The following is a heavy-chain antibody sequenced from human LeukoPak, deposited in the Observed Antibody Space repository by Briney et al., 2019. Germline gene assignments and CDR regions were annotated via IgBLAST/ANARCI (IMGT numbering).Heavy chain of an antibody. D-gene: IGHD1-26*01. CDR1: GFTFSSYA. Sequence: GGSLRLSCAASGFTFSSYAMHWVRQAPGKGLEWVAVISYDGSNKKYADSVKGRFTISRDNSKNTLYVQMNSLRTEDTALYYCAKGGGTYLDWYFDLWGRGTLVTVSS. J-gene: IGHJ2*01. CDR2: ISYDGSNK. CDR3: AKGGGTYLDWYFDL. V-gene: IGHV3-30*04.